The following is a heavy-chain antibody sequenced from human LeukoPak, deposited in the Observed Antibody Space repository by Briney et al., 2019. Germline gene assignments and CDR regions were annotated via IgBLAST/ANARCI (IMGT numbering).Heavy chain of an antibody. CDR3: VRGPGSDGSGRRFDP. D-gene: IGHD2-15*01. V-gene: IGHV4-30-4*08. CDR2: IHYSGST. CDR1: GGAISSADYY. J-gene: IGHJ5*02. Sequence: ASETLSLTCTVSGGAISSADYYWSWIRQPPGKGPEWIGYIHYSGSTSYKPSLKSRLTISIDTSKNQFSLKLSSVTAADTAVYYCVRGPGSDGSGRRFDPWGQGALVTVSS.